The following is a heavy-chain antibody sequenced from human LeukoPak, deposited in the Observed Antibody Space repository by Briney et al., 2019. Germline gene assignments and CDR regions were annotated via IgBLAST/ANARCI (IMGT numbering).Heavy chain of an antibody. CDR3: ARGAPRGSGSKLKYYFDY. CDR1: GFTFSNYA. J-gene: IGHJ4*02. Sequence: PGGSLRLSCAASGFTFSNYAMNWVRQAPGKGLEWVSLISGSTGSTYYADSAKGRFSISRGNSKNTVYLQMNSLRAGDTAVYYCARGAPRGSGSKLKYYFDYWGQGTLVTVSS. V-gene: IGHV3-23*01. CDR2: ISGSTGST. D-gene: IGHD3-10*01.